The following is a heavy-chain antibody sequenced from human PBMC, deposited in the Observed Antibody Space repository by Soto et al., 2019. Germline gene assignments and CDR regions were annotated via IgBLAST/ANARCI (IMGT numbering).Heavy chain of an antibody. Sequence: EVQLLESGGGLVQPGGSLRLSCAASGFTFINTAMTWVRQAPGKGLAWVSTISGSGGTTFYADSVKGRFSISRDNSKNTLYLQVNSLRAEDSAVYYCAKEGAYFGQIDYWGQGTLVTVSS. CDR3: AKEGAYFGQIDY. J-gene: IGHJ4*02. V-gene: IGHV3-23*01. CDR2: ISGSGGTT. CDR1: GFTFINTA. D-gene: IGHD3-16*01.